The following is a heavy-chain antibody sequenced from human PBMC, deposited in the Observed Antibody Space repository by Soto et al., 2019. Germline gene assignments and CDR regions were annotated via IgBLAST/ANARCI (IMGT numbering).Heavy chain of an antibody. J-gene: IGHJ4*02. Sequence: PSETLSLTCTVSGGSISSYYWSWIRQPPGKGLEYIGYIYDSGSTNCNPSLKSRVTISVDTSKNQFSLKLSSVTAADTALYYCARLGRYQMGIFDYWGQGTLVTVSS. CDR1: GGSISSYY. D-gene: IGHD2-2*01. V-gene: IGHV4-59*08. CDR3: ARLGRYQMGIFDY. CDR2: IYDSGST.